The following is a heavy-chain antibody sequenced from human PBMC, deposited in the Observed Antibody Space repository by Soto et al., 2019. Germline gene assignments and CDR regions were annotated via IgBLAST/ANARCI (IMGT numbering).Heavy chain of an antibody. D-gene: IGHD2-15*01. CDR1: GGSISSGGYS. V-gene: IGHV4-30-2*01. CDR2: IYHSGST. Sequence: QLQLQESSSGLVKPSQTLSLTCAVSGGSISSGGYSWSWIRQPPGKGLEWIGYIYHSGSTYYNPSLKSRVTILVDRSKNQFSLKLSSVTAADTAVYYCARGEVVALGYWGQGTLVTVSS. J-gene: IGHJ4*02. CDR3: ARGEVVALGY.